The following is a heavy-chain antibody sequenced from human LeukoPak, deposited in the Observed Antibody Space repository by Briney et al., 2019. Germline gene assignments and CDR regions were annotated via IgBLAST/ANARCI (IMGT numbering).Heavy chain of an antibody. V-gene: IGHV4-34*01. Sequence: SETLSLTCAVYGGSFSGYYWSWIRQPPGKGLEWIGEINHSGSTNYSPSLKSRVTISVDTSKNQFSLKLSSVTAADTAVYYCARGLYGSGSYYWLYYFDYWGQGTLVTVSS. CDR2: INHSGST. J-gene: IGHJ4*02. D-gene: IGHD3-10*01. CDR1: GGSFSGYY. CDR3: ARGLYGSGSYYWLYYFDY.